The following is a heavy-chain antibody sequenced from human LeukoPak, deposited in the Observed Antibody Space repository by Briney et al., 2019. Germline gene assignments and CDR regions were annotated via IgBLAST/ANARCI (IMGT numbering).Heavy chain of an antibody. CDR1: GFTFSDYC. J-gene: IGHJ3*02. CDR3: AAGYLNKLELRGHAFDI. Sequence: GGSLRLSCAASGFTFSDYCMNWIRQAPGKGLEWLSYISSSGSTIYYADSVKGRFTISRDNAKNSLYLQMNSLRAEDMAVYYCAAGYLNKLELRGHAFDIWGQGTMVTVSS. D-gene: IGHD1-7*01. CDR2: ISSSGSTI. V-gene: IGHV3-11*04.